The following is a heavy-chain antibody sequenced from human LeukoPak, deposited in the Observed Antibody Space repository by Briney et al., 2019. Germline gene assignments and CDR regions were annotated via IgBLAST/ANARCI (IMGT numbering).Heavy chain of an antibody. CDR2: ISGSGGST. V-gene: IGHV3-23*01. CDR1: GFTFSSYA. Sequence: SGGTLRLSCAASGFTFSSYAMSWVRQAPGKGLEWVSAISGSGGSTYYADSVKGRFTISRDNSKNTLYLQMNSLRAEDTAVYYCYSSSSAGGDAFDIWGQGTMVTVSS. D-gene: IGHD6-6*01. CDR3: YSSSSAGGDAFDI. J-gene: IGHJ3*02.